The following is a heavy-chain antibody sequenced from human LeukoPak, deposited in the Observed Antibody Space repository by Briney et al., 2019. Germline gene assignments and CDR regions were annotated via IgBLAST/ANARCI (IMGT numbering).Heavy chain of an antibody. CDR3: ARDDGGGDFFDY. D-gene: IGHD2-21*01. Sequence: GGSLRLSCAASGFTFSSYAMSWVRQAPGKGLEWVSGISGSGGSTHYANFVKGRFTISRDNSKNTLYLQMNTLRAEDTAVYYCARDDGGGDFFDYWGQGTLVTVSS. V-gene: IGHV3-23*01. CDR1: GFTFSSYA. J-gene: IGHJ4*02. CDR2: ISGSGGST.